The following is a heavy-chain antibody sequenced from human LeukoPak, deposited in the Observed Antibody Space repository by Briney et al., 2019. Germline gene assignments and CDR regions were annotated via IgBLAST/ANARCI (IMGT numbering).Heavy chain of an antibody. V-gene: IGHV3-30*03. Sequence: GGSLRLSCAASGFTFSSYSMNWVRQAPGKGLEWVAVISYDGSNKYYADSVKGRFTISRDNSKNTLYLQMNSLRAEDTAVYYCARDRIVGATPLYYFDYWGQGTLVTVSS. CDR3: ARDRIVGATPLYYFDY. J-gene: IGHJ4*02. D-gene: IGHD1-26*01. CDR2: ISYDGSNK. CDR1: GFTFSSYS.